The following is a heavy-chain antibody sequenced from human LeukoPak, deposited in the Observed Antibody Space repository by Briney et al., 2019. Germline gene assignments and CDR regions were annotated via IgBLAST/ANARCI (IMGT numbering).Heavy chain of an antibody. CDR1: GFTLGNYW. Sequence: PGGSLRLSCAAYGFTLGNYWMSWVRQAPEKGLEWVANINHNGSDKYYVDSVTGRFTISRDNANNSLYLQMNSLRVEDTAVYYCARWATSFDLWGQGTLVTVSS. CDR2: INHNGSDK. CDR3: ARWATSFDL. V-gene: IGHV3-7*01. J-gene: IGHJ4*02.